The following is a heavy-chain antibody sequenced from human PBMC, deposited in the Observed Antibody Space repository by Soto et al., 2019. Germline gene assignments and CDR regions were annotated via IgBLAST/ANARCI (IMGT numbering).Heavy chain of an antibody. J-gene: IGHJ6*02. D-gene: IGHD3-3*01. CDR3: ARIRRITIFGVVRDYYGMDV. CDR1: GGSVSSGSYY. CDR2: IYYSGST. Sequence: SETLSLTCTVSGGSVSSGSYYWSWIRQPPGKGLEWIGYIYYSGSTNYNPSLKSRVTISVDTSKNQFSLKLSSVTAADTAVYYCARIRRITIFGVVRDYYGMDVWGQGTTVTVSS. V-gene: IGHV4-61*01.